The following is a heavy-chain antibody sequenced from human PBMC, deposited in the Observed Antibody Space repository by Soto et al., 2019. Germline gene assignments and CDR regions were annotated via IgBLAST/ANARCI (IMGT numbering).Heavy chain of an antibody. Sequence: SETLSLTCTVSGGSISSGGYYWSWIRQHPGKGLEWIGYIYYSGSTYYNPSLESRVTISVDTSKNQFSLKLSSVTAADTAVYYCARGLYGYPYWYFDLWGRGTLVTVS. CDR2: IYYSGST. J-gene: IGHJ2*01. CDR3: ARGLYGYPYWYFDL. CDR1: GGSISSGGYY. V-gene: IGHV4-31*03. D-gene: IGHD4-17*01.